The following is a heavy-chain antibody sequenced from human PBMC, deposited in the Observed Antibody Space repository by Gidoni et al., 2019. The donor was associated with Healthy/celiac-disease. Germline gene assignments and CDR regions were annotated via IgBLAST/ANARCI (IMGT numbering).Heavy chain of an antibody. Sequence: QVQLQQWGAGLLKPSETLSLTCAVYGGSFSGYYWSWIRQPPGKGLEWIGEINHSGSTNYNPSLKSRVTISVDTSKNQFSLKLSSVTAADTAVYYCARGRRGGSFGHDYWGQGTLVTVSS. D-gene: IGHD2-15*01. CDR1: GGSFSGYY. V-gene: IGHV4-34*01. J-gene: IGHJ4*02. CDR3: ARGRRGGSFGHDY. CDR2: INHSGST.